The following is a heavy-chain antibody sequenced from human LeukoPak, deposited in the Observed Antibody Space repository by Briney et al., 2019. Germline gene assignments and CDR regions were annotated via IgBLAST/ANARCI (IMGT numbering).Heavy chain of an antibody. V-gene: IGHV4-59*08. D-gene: IGHD3-22*01. Sequence: SETLSLTCTVSGGSISSYYWSWIRQPPGKWMEWIGYIHYSGSTNYNPSLKSRVTISVDTSKNQFSLKLRSVTAADTAVYYCANLIYDSRGYYFDYWGQGTLVTVSS. CDR2: IHYSGST. CDR1: GGSISSYY. CDR3: ANLIYDSRGYYFDY. J-gene: IGHJ4*02.